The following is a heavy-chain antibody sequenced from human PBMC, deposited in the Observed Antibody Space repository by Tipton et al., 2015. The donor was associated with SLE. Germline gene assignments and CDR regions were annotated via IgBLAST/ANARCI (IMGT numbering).Heavy chain of an antibody. V-gene: IGHV4-30-4*01. D-gene: IGHD1-1*01. CDR2: IYHSGST. CDR3: ARNGGHNWFVDP. CDR1: GGSISSGDYY. J-gene: IGHJ5*02. Sequence: TLSLTCTVSGGSISSGDYYWSWIRQPPGRGLEWIGYIYHSGSTYHNPSLKSRVTISVDTSKNQFSLKLTSVTAADTAVYYCARNGGHNWFVDPWGQGTLVTVSS.